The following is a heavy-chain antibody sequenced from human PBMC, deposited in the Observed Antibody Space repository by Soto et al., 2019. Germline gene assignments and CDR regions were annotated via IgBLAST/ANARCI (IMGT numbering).Heavy chain of an antibody. CDR2: ISPKSGDT. CDR3: AKLAYYHYAMDV. CDR1: GYTFTDYY. V-gene: IGHV1-2*02. J-gene: IGHJ6*02. D-gene: IGHD3-16*01. Sequence: ASVKVSCKASGYTFTDYYLHWVRQAPGLGLEWMGWISPKSGDTKYAQNFQGRVTMTRDTSIRAAYMELSSLTSDDTAVYYCAKLAYYHYAMDVWGQGTTVTVPS.